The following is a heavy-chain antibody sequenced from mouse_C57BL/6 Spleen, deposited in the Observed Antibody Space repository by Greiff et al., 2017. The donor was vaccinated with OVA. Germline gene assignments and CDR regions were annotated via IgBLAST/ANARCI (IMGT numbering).Heavy chain of an antibody. CDR2: IYPGSGST. J-gene: IGHJ4*01. V-gene: IGHV1-55*01. CDR1: GYTFPSYW. CDR3: ARRDDYDDYAMDY. D-gene: IGHD2-4*01. Sequence: VQLQQPGAELVKPGASVKMSCKASGYTFPSYWITWVKQRPGPGLEWIGDIYPGSGSTNYNEKFKSKATLTVDTSSSTAYMQLSSLTSEDSAVYDCARRDDYDDYAMDYWGQGTSVTVSS.